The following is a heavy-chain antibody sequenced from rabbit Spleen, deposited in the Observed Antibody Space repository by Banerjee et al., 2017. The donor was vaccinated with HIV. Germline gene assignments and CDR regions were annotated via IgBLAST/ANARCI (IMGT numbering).Heavy chain of an antibody. V-gene: IGHV1S47*01. CDR2: IYNGDGST. CDR1: GFDFSSDA. Sequence: QEQLEESGGGLVKPEGSLTLTCKVSGFDFSSDAMCWVRQAPGKGPECIACIYNGDGSTYYATWVNGRFTVSKTSSTTVTLQMTSLTGADTATYFCARGSAAMAMVITGFYLTLWGQDTLVTVS. CDR3: ARGSAAMAMVITGFYLTL. J-gene: IGHJ4*01. D-gene: IGHD2-1*01.